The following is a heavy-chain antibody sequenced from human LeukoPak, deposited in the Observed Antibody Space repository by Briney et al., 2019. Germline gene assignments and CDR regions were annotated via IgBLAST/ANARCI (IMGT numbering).Heavy chain of an antibody. CDR1: GFTFSDYY. V-gene: IGHV3-11*01. Sequence: GGSLRLSCAASGFTFSDYYMSWIRQAPGKGLEWASYISSSGSTIYYADSVKGRFTISRDNAKNSLYLQMNSLRAEDTAVYYCARDQPNYDAFDIWGQGTMVTVSS. D-gene: IGHD1-7*01. J-gene: IGHJ3*02. CDR3: ARDQPNYDAFDI. CDR2: ISSSGSTI.